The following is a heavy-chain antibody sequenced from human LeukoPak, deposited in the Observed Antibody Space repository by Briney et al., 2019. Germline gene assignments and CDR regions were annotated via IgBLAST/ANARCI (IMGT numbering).Heavy chain of an antibody. J-gene: IGHJ3*02. Sequence: RPGGSLRLSCAASGFTFSSYWMTWVRQAPGKGLEWVANIKQDGSEKYYVDSVKGRFTISRDNAKNSLYLQMNSLRVEDTAVYYCARDPEWFGDNVFDSWGQGTMVTVSS. V-gene: IGHV3-7*01. CDR1: GFTFSSYW. CDR3: ARDPEWFGDNVFDS. CDR2: IKQDGSEK. D-gene: IGHD3-10*01.